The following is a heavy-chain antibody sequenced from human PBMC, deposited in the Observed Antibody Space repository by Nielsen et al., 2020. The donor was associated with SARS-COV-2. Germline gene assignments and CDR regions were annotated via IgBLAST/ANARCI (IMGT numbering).Heavy chain of an antibody. CDR3: ASGACMITPMGMDV. D-gene: IGHD3-16*01. CDR1: GFTFSSYS. CDR2: ISSSSSYI. Sequence: GESLKISCAASGFTFSSYSMNWVRQAPGKGLEWVSSISSSSSYIYYADSVKGRFNISRDNAKNSLYLQMNSLRAEDTAVYYCASGACMITPMGMDVWGQGTTVTVSS. J-gene: IGHJ6*02. V-gene: IGHV3-21*01.